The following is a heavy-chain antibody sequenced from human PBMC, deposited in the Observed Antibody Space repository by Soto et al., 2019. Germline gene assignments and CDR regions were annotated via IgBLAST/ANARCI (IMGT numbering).Heavy chain of an antibody. J-gene: IGHJ5*02. CDR1: GGSISHYH. CDR2: IFYNGST. CDR3: ARSFYP. V-gene: IGHV4-59*01. Sequence: QLQLQESGPGLVKPSETLSLTCTVSGGSISHYHWNWIRQAPGKGMEWIGYIFYNGSTHYNPSLTSRVTISVDMSKNRLSLTLTSVTAADTAVYYCARSFYPWGQGTQVTVSS.